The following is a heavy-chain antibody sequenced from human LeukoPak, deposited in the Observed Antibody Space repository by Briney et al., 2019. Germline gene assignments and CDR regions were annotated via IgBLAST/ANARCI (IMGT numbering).Heavy chain of an antibody. CDR3: ARIYGSGSYSLDY. Sequence: SETLSLTCAVYGGSFSGYYWSWIRQPPGKGLEWIGEINHSGSTNYNPSLKSRVTISVDTSKNQFSLKLSSVTAADTAVYYCARIYGSGSYSLDYWGQGTLVTVSS. CDR1: GGSFSGYY. D-gene: IGHD3-10*01. V-gene: IGHV4-34*01. CDR2: INHSGST. J-gene: IGHJ4*02.